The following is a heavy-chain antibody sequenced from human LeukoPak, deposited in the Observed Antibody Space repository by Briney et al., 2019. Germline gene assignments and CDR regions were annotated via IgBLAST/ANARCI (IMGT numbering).Heavy chain of an antibody. CDR3: ARPRTAEYYFDY. Sequence: GGSLRLSRVASGFTFSSWSMNWVRQAPGKGLEWLSYISGTSSTIYYADSVKGRFTISRDNAKNSLYLQMNSLRAEDTAVYYCARPRTAEYYFDYWGQGMLVTVSS. CDR2: ISGTSSTI. V-gene: IGHV3-48*04. CDR1: GFTFSSWS. J-gene: IGHJ4*02.